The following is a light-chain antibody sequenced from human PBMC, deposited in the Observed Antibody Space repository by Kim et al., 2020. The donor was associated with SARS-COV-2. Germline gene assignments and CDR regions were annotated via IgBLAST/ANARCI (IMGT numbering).Light chain of an antibody. CDR1: NIEGRN. CDR3: QVWDSTSDHVV. J-gene: IGLJ2*01. CDR2: DDS. Sequence: SYELTQPPSVSVAPGKTARITCWGNNIEGRNVHWYQQKPGQAPVLVVYDDSDRPSGIPERFSGSNSGNTATLTISRVEAGDEADYYCQVWDSTSDHVVFGGGTQLTVL. V-gene: IGLV3-21*03.